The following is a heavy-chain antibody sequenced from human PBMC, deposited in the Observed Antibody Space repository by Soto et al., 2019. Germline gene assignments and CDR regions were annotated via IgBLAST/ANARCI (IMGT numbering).Heavy chain of an antibody. CDR2: ISYDGSNK. CDR3: AKVYSGYDKGYYYYYYMDV. V-gene: IGHV3-30*18. Sequence: GGSLRLSCAASGFTFSSYGMHWVRQAPGKGLEWVAVISYDGSNKYYADSVKGRFTISRDNSKNTLYLQMNSLRAEDTAVYYCAKVYSGYDKGYYYYYYMDVWGKGTTVTVSS. D-gene: IGHD5-12*01. CDR1: GFTFSSYG. J-gene: IGHJ6*03.